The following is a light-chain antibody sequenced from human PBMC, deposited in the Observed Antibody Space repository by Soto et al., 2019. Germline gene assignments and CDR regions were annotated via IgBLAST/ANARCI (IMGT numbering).Light chain of an antibody. V-gene: IGLV2-11*01. CDR1: SSDVGGYNY. J-gene: IGLJ1*01. CDR2: DVS. CDR3: CSFAGSYSYV. Sequence: QSALTQPRSVSGSPGQSVTISCTGTSSDVGGYNYVSWYQQHPGKAPKLMIYDVSKRPSGVPDRFSGSKSGNTASLTISGLQAEDVADYYCCSFAGSYSYVFGTGIKVTVL.